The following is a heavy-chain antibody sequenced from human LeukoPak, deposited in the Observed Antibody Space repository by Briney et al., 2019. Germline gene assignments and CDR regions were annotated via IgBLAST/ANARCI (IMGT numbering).Heavy chain of an antibody. J-gene: IGHJ4*02. D-gene: IGHD2-15*01. V-gene: IGHV3-23*01. CDR2: FSGSGGST. CDR1: GSPFSSYA. Sequence: GGPLSPPLEASGSPFSSYALTWFRQAQGKGLEWVSPFSGSGGSTYYADSVKGRFTISRDNSKNTLYLQMNSLRAEDTAVYYCAKGTYCSGGSCYYFDYWGQGTLVTVSS. CDR3: AKGTYCSGGSCYYFDY.